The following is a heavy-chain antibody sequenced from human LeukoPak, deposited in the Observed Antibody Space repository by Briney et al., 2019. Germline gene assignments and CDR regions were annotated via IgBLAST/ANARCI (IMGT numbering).Heavy chain of an antibody. D-gene: IGHD3-9*01. CDR1: GGSISSGSYY. CDR2: IYTSGST. V-gene: IGHV4-61*02. J-gene: IGHJ4*02. CDR3: ARDILTGYYDY. Sequence: PSQTLSPTCTVSGGSISSGSYYWSWIRQPAGKGLGWIGRIYTSGSTNYDPSLKSRVTISVDTSKNQFSLKLSSVTAADTAVYDCARDILTGYYDYWGQGTLVTVSS.